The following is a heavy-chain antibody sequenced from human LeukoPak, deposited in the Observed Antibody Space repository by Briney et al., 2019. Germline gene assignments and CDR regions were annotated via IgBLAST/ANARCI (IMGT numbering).Heavy chain of an antibody. CDR3: ARDSEWGLLRSDY. CDR2: IWYDASDR. D-gene: IGHD1-26*01. J-gene: IGHJ4*02. CDR1: GFTFSSFG. V-gene: IGHV3-33*01. Sequence: GGSLRLSCAASGFTFSSFGMHWVRQAPGKGLEWVAVIWYDASDRYYADSVKGRFTISRDNAKNSLYLQMNSLRAEDTAVYYCARDSEWGLLRSDYWGQGTLVTVSS.